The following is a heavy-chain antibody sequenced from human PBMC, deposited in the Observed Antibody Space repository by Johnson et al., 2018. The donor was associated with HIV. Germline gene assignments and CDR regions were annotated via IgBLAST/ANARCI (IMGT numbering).Heavy chain of an antibody. CDR1: GFTFSSYA. Sequence: EQLVESGGGLVQPGGSLRLSCAASGFTFSSYAMSWVRQAPGKGLEWVSAISGSGGSTYYADSVKGRFTISRDNSKNTRYLQMNSLRAEDTAVYYCATSLTGTRPFDIWGQGTMVTVSS. CDR3: ATSLTGTRPFDI. J-gene: IGHJ3*02. D-gene: IGHD1-7*01. V-gene: IGHV3-23*04. CDR2: ISGSGGST.